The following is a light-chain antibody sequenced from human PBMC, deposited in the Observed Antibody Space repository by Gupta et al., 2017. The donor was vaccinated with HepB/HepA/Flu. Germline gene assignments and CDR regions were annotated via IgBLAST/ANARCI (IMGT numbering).Light chain of an antibody. J-gene: IGLJ2*01. CDR3: QSYDNSLSGAVV. V-gene: IGLV1-40*01. CDR2: ADT. CDR1: SPNIGTGYD. Sequence: QSVLTPPPSVSAPPAQRVTLSCPGSSPNIGTGYDVHWYQQLPGTAPKLLIYADTNRPSGVPDRFSSSKSGTSASLAITGLQAEDEADYYCQSYDNSLSGAVVFGGGTRLSVL.